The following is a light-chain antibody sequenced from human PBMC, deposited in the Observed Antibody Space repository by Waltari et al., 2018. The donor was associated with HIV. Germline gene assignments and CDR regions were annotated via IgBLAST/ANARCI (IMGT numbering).Light chain of an antibody. CDR1: SSAVGGYNY. V-gene: IGLV2-14*03. J-gene: IGLJ1*01. CDR2: DVS. Sequence: QSALTPPASVSGSPGQSITISCTGTSSAVGGYNYVSWYQQHPGKAPKLMIYDVSNRPSGVSNRFSGSKSGNTASLTISGLQAEDEADYYCSSYTSSNTLPYVFGTGTKVTVL. CDR3: SSYTSSNTLPYV.